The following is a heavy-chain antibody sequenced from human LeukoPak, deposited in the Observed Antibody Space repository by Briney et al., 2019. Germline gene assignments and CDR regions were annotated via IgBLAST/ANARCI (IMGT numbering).Heavy chain of an antibody. CDR2: IKQDGSEK. D-gene: IGHD2-2*02. CDR1: GFTFSSYS. CDR3: ARVRYCSSTSCYTFDY. J-gene: IGHJ4*02. Sequence: GGSLRLSCSASGFTFSSYSIDWVRQAPGKGLEWVANIKQDGSEKYYVDSVKGRFTISRDNAKNSLYLQMNSLRAEDTAVYYCARVRYCSSTSCYTFDYWGQGTLVTVSS. V-gene: IGHV3-7*01.